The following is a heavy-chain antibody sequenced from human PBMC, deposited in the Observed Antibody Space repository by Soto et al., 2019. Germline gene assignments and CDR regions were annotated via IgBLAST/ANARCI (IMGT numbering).Heavy chain of an antibody. D-gene: IGHD2-8*01. CDR1: GFTFSSYS. CDR2: ISSSSSTI. J-gene: IGHJ6*02. CDR3: ARVDDGVRYYYYGMDV. V-gene: IGHV3-48*02. Sequence: EVQLVESGGGLVQPGGSLRLSCAASGFTFSSYSMNWVRQAPGKGLEWVSYISSSSSTIYYADSVKGRFTISRDNAKNSLYLQMNSLRDEDTAVYYCARVDDGVRYYYYGMDVWGQGTTVTVSS.